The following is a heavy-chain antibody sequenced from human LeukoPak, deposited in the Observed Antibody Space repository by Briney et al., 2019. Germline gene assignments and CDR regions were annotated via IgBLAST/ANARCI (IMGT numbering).Heavy chain of an antibody. CDR2: IYYSGST. V-gene: IGHV4-61*05. J-gene: IGHJ4*02. D-gene: IGHD3-10*01. Sequence: SETLSLTCTVSGGSISTSSYYWGWVRQPPGTGLEWIGYIYYSGSTNYNPSLKSRVTISVDTSKNQFSLKLSSVTAADTAVYYCARAGGSGSYYLFHFDYWGQGTLVTVSS. CDR3: ARAGGSGSYYLFHFDY. CDR1: GGSISTSSYY.